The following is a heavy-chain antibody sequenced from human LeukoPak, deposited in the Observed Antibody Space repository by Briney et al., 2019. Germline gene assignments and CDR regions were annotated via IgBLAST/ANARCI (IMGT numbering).Heavy chain of an antibody. CDR3: ARYVRFLDALSV. V-gene: IGHV4-39*01. CDR2: IYYSEST. Sequence: PSETLSLTCTVSGGSMSGTNYYWGWIRQPPGKGLEWIGSIYYSESTYYNPSLKSRVTISVDTSRSQFSLKLRSVTAADTAVYYCARYVRFLDALSVWGKGTTVTVSS. J-gene: IGHJ6*04. CDR1: GGSMSGTNYY. D-gene: IGHD3-3*01.